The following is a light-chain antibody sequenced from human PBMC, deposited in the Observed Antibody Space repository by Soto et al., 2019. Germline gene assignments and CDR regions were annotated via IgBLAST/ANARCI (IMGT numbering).Light chain of an antibody. J-gene: IGLJ1*01. CDR1: SSDVGGYNY. V-gene: IGLV2-14*01. CDR2: EVS. CDR3: FSYTTSTAYV. Sequence: QSVLTQPASVSGSPGQSITISCTGTSSDVGGYNYVSWYQLHPGKAPKLMVYEVSNQPSGVSNRFSGSKSGNTASLTISGLQAEDEADYYCFSYTTSTAYVFGTGTKLTVL.